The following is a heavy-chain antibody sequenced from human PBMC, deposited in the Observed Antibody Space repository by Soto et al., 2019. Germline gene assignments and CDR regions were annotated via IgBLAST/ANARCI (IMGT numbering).Heavy chain of an antibody. CDR2: ITDTGGDA. D-gene: IGHD3-10*01. CDR1: GLTFGSRA. Sequence: PGGSLRLSCVASGLTFGSRAMTWVRQAPGGGLQWVSTITDTGGDAKYADYVRGRFVISRDNSKKTLYLQMTSLTAEDSAMYYCARGSTDSYPGSRIVDFWGRGTLVTVSS. V-gene: IGHV3-23*01. J-gene: IGHJ4*02. CDR3: ARGSTDSYPGSRIVDF.